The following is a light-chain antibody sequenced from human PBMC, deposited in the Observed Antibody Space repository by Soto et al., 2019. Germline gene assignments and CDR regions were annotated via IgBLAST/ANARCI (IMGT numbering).Light chain of an antibody. V-gene: IGKV3D-15*01. CDR2: GAS. CDR3: QQYHNWPPCT. CDR1: QSVSSN. J-gene: IGKJ2*02. Sequence: EIVMTQSPATLSVSPGERATLSYRASQSVSSNLAWYQQKPGQAPRLLIYGASTRATDIPARFSGSGSGTEFTLTISSLQSEDYAVYYCQQYHNWPPCTFGQGTKLEIK.